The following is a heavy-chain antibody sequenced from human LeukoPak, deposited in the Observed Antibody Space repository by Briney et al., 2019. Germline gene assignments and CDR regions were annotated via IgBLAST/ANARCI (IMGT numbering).Heavy chain of an antibody. D-gene: IGHD2-2*01. CDR2: INHSGST. J-gene: IGHJ4*02. CDR1: GGSFSGYY. V-gene: IGHV4-34*01. Sequence: SETLFLTCAVYGGSFSGYYWSWIRQPPGKGLEWIGEINHSGSTNYNPSLKSRVTISVDTSKNQFPLKLTSVTAADTAIYYCARGQCTSTSCDPGHFDLWGQGTQVTVSS. CDR3: ARGQCTSTSCDPGHFDL.